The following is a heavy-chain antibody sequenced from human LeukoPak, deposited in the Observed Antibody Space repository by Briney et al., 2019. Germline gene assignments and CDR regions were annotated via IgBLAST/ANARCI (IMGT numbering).Heavy chain of an antibody. CDR1: GGTFSSYA. Sequence: SVKVSCKASGGTFSSYAISWVRQAPGQGLEWMGGIIPIFGSANYAQKFQGRVTITADESTSTAYMELSSLRSEDTAVYYCGTGRYCSGGSCFYYYYGMDVWGQGTTVTVSS. D-gene: IGHD2-15*01. CDR2: IIPIFGSA. CDR3: GTGRYCSGGSCFYYYYGMDV. J-gene: IGHJ6*02. V-gene: IGHV1-69*01.